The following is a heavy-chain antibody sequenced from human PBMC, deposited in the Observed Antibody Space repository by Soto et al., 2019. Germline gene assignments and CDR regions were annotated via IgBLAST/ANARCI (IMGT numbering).Heavy chain of an antibody. D-gene: IGHD1-1*01. CDR2: ISGTGGST. J-gene: IGHJ4*02. CDR1: GFTFNYYA. Sequence: GGSLRLSCAASGFTFNYYAISWVRQAPGKGLEWVSAISGTGGSTYYADSAKGRFTISRDNSKNTLYLQMNSLGADDTAVYYCAKHLADRYHFDYWGLGTLVTVSS. V-gene: IGHV3-23*01. CDR3: AKHLADRYHFDY.